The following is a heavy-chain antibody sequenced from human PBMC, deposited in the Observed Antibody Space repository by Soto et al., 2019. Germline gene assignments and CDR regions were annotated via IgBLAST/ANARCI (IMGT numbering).Heavy chain of an antibody. Sequence: GESLKISCQVSGYIFTSYWINWVRQMPGKGLEWMGIIYPGDSDTRYNPSFQGQITISADKSINTAYLQWSSLKASDTAVYYCARRGDSSGFIDYWGQGTLVTVSS. CDR3: ARRGDSSGFIDY. CDR1: GYIFTSYW. D-gene: IGHD3-22*01. V-gene: IGHV5-51*01. J-gene: IGHJ4*02. CDR2: IYPGDSDT.